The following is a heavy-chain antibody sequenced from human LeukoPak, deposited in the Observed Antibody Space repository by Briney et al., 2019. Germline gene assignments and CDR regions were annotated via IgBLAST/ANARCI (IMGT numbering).Heavy chain of an antibody. Sequence: GRSLRLSCAASGFTFTSYAMSWVRQAPGKGLEWVSAVSGTGFTTIYADSVKGRFIVSRDNSKNTVYLQMNSLRGEDTAVYYCAREYYDSSGYYYSSYWYFDLWGRGTLVTVS. CDR1: GFTFTSYA. CDR2: VSGTGFTT. J-gene: IGHJ2*01. V-gene: IGHV3-23*01. CDR3: AREYYDSSGYYYSSYWYFDL. D-gene: IGHD3-22*01.